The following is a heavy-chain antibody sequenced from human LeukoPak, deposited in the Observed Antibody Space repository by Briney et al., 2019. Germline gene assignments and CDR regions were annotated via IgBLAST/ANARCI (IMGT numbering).Heavy chain of an antibody. J-gene: IGHJ5*02. V-gene: IGHV1-8*01. CDR3: ARGAGAGTGNWFDP. CDR1: GYTFTSYN. D-gene: IGHD6-19*01. Sequence: ASVKVSCRAPGYTFTSYNIYWVRHATGQGLEWTGWMNPNSGNTDYAQKFQGRVTMTRNNSISTAYMELSSLRSEDTAVYYCARGAGAGTGNWFDPWGQGTLVTVSS. CDR2: MNPNSGNT.